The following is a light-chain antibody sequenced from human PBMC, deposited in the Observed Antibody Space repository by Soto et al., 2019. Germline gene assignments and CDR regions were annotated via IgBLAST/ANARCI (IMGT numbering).Light chain of an antibody. V-gene: IGLV2-14*01. CDR2: DVT. Sequence: QSALSQPASVSGQSITISCTGTSSDVGGFEYVSWYQHQPGKAPKLIIYDVTKRPSGVSNRFSGSKSGNTASLTISGIQAEDEGDYYCGSITRSSTSVFGNGTKLTVL. J-gene: IGLJ1*01. CDR1: SSDVGGFEY. CDR3: GSITRSSTSV.